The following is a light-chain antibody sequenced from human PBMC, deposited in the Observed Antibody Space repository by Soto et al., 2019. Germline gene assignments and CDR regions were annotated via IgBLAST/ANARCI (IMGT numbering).Light chain of an antibody. Sequence: DIQMTQSPSTLSASVGDRVTITCRASQTISSWLAWYQQKPGKAPTLLIYDASTLERGVPSRFSGSGSGTEFTLTISSLQPEDFAIYYCLQYNSYPWTFGQGTKVDIK. CDR1: QTISSW. CDR2: DAS. J-gene: IGKJ1*01. V-gene: IGKV1-5*01. CDR3: LQYNSYPWT.